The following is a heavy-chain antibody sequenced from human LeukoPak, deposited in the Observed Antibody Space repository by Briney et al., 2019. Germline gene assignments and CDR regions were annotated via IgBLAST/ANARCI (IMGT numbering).Heavy chain of an antibody. CDR3: AKENYYDSSGPDY. V-gene: IGHV3-33*06. CDR1: GFTFSSFG. J-gene: IGHJ4*02. CDR2: IWFDGTNK. D-gene: IGHD3-22*01. Sequence: PGRSLRLSCAASGFTFSSFGMHWVRQAPGKGLEWVAVIWFDGTNKYYADSVKGRFTISRDNSKNTLYLQMNSLRAEDTAVYYCAKENYYDSSGPDYWGQGTLVTVSS.